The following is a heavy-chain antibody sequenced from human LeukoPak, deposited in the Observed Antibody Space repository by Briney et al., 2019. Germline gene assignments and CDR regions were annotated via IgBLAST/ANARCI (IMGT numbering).Heavy chain of an antibody. CDR1: GFSFDGYG. CDR2: INWNGGST. CDR3: ARGTSDARYYFDY. V-gene: IGHV3-20*04. J-gene: IGHJ4*02. D-gene: IGHD1-1*01. Sequence: GGSLRLSCAASGFSFDGYGMSWVRQAPGKGLEWVSGINWNGGSTGYADSVKGRFTISRDNAKNSLYPQMNSLRAEDTALYYCARGTSDARYYFDYWGQGILVTVSS.